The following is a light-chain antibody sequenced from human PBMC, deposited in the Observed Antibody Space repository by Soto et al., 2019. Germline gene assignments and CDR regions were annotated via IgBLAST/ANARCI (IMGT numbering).Light chain of an antibody. J-gene: IGKJ1*01. Sequence: ILMTQSPCSLSSSVGDRVTITCRASQGISNNLGGYQQKPGRLPKILIYAASTLQSGVPSRFSGSGSGTDFTLTISSLQPEDFATYYCLHDYNSPRTFGQGTKVEIK. CDR1: QGISNN. CDR3: LHDYNSPRT. CDR2: AAS. V-gene: IGKV1-6*01.